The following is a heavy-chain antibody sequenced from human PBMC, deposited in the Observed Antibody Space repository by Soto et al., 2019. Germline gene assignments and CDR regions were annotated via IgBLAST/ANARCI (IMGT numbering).Heavy chain of an antibody. J-gene: IGHJ3*02. CDR1: GGSFSGYY. Sequence: SETLSLTCAVYGGSFSGYYWSWIRQPPGKGLEWIGEINHSGSTNYNPSLKGRVTISVDTSKNQFSLKLSSVTAADTAVYYCARSFSRDAFDIWGQGTMVTVSS. CDR2: INHSGST. CDR3: ARSFSRDAFDI. D-gene: IGHD3-3*02. V-gene: IGHV4-34*01.